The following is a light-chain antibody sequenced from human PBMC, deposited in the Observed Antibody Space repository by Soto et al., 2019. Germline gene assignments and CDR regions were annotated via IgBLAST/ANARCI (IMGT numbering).Light chain of an antibody. J-gene: IGLJ3*02. CDR1: SSDVGGYNR. CDR3: SSYTSSSTFLWV. CDR2: EVS. Sequence: QSVLTQPPSVSGSPGQSVTISCTGTSSDVGGYNRVSWYQQPPGTAPQLMIYEVSNRPSGVPDRFSGSKSGNTASLTISGLQAEDEADYYCSSYTSSSTFLWVFGGGTKLTVL. V-gene: IGLV2-18*02.